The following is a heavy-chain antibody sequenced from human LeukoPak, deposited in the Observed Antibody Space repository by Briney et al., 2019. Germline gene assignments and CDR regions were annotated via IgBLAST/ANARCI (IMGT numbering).Heavy chain of an antibody. CDR1: GGSFSGYY. Sequence: PSETLSLTCAVYGGSFSGYYWSWIRQPPGKGLEWIGEINHSGSTNYNPSLKSRVTISVDTSKNQFSLKLSSVTAADTAVYYCARKPSPRITMVRGVIPSYGMDVWGQGTTVTVSS. CDR2: INHSGST. J-gene: IGHJ6*02. D-gene: IGHD3-10*01. CDR3: ARKPSPRITMVRGVIPSYGMDV. V-gene: IGHV4-34*01.